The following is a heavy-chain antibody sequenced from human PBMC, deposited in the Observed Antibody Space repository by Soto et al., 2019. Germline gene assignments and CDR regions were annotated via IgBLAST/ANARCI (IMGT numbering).Heavy chain of an antibody. Sequence: GGSLRLSCAASGFTFSSYGMHWFRQAPGKGLEWVAVISYDGSNKYYADSVKGRFTISRDNSKNTLYLQMNSLRAEDTAVYYCAKDVITMVPDYWGQGTLVTVSS. J-gene: IGHJ4*02. CDR2: ISYDGSNK. CDR3: AKDVITMVPDY. CDR1: GFTFSSYG. D-gene: IGHD3-10*01. V-gene: IGHV3-30*18.